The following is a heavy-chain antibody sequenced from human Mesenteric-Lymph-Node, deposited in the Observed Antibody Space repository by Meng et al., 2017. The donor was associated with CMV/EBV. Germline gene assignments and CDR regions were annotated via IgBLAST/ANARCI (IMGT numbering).Heavy chain of an antibody. V-gene: IGHV3-7*01. D-gene: IGHD6-6*01. Sequence: GGSLRLSCAASGFIFSNYWMTWVRQVPGKGLEWVANINQDGSQKYFVDSVKGRFAVSRDNAKNSVSLQINSLRAEDTAVYYCARIGYSSSSLDYWGQGTLVTVSS. CDR2: INQDGSQK. CDR1: GFIFSNYW. J-gene: IGHJ4*02. CDR3: ARIGYSSSSLDY.